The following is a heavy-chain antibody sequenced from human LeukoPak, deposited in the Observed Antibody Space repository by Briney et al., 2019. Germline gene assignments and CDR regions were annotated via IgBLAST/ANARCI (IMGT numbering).Heavy chain of an antibody. CDR1: GYTFTSYG. CDR2: ISAYNGNT. CDR3: ARSIVLMVYAWFDP. D-gene: IGHD2-8*01. J-gene: IGHJ5*02. Sequence: ASVKVSCTASGYTFTSYGISWVRQAPGQGLEWMGWISAYNGNTNYAQKLQGRVTMTTDTSTSTAYMELRSLRSDDTAVYYCARSIVLMVYAWFDPWGQGTLVTVSS. V-gene: IGHV1-18*01.